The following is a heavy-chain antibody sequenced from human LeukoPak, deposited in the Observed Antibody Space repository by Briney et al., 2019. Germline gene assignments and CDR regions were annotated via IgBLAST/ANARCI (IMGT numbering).Heavy chain of an antibody. CDR1: GGSFSGYY. Sequence: SETLSLTCAVYGGSFSGYYWSWIRQPPGEGLEWIGEINHSGSTNYNPSLKSRVTISVDTSKNQFSLKLSSVTAADTAVYYCARKRRIAVAGGTYYYYMDVWGKGTTVTISS. CDR3: ARKRRIAVAGGTYYYYMDV. V-gene: IGHV4-34*01. D-gene: IGHD6-19*01. J-gene: IGHJ6*03. CDR2: INHSGST.